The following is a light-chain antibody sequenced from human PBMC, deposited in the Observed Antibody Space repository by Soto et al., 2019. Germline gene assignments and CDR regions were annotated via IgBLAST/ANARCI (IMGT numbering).Light chain of an antibody. CDR3: SSWTSGATDV. CDR1: SSDVGAYNY. J-gene: IGLJ1*01. V-gene: IGLV2-14*03. Sequence: QSVLTQPASVSGSPGQSITISCAGTSSDVGAYNYVSWYQKHPSKAPKLKNYDVNNQPSGDSKRLSGSNSGNTASLTISELQAEDEADYYCSSWTSGATDVFGSGTKVTVL. CDR2: DVN.